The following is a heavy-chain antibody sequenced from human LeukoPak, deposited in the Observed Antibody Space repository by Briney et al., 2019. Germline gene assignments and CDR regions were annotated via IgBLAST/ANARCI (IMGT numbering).Heavy chain of an antibody. CDR1: GFTFSSYA. J-gene: IGHJ4*02. CDR3: AKDLWQQLMGA. Sequence: GGSLRLPCVASGFTFSSYAMSWVRQAPGKGLERVSAISGSGGSTYYADSVKGRFTISRDNSKNTLYLQMNSLRAEDTAAYYCAKDLWQQLMGARGQGTLVTVSS. D-gene: IGHD6-13*01. CDR2: ISGSGGST. V-gene: IGHV3-23*01.